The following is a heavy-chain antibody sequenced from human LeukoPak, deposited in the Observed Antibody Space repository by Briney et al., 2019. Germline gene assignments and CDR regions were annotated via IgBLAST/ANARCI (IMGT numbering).Heavy chain of an antibody. CDR1: GYTFTSYA. CDR3: ARNGKIQLWSRGAFDI. D-gene: IGHD5-18*01. CDR2: INTNTGNP. Sequence: GASVKVSCKASGYTFTSYAMNWVRQAPGQGLEWMGWINTNTGNPTYAQGFTGRFVFSLDTSVSTAYLQISSLKAEDTAVYYCARNGKIQLWSRGAFDIWGQGTMVTVSS. V-gene: IGHV7-4-1*02. J-gene: IGHJ3*02.